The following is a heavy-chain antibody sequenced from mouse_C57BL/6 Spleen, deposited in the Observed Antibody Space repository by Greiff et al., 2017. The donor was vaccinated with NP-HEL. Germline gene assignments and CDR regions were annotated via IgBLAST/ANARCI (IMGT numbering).Heavy chain of an antibody. J-gene: IGHJ3*01. V-gene: IGHV1-52*01. Sequence: QVQLKQPGAELVKPGASVKVSCKASGYTFTSYWMHWVKQRPIQGLEWIGNIDPSDSETHYNQKFKDKATLTVDKSSSTAYMQLSSLTSEDSAVYYCALGGNYEGFAYWGQGTLVTVSA. CDR2: IDPSDSET. D-gene: IGHD2-1*01. CDR3: ALGGNYEGFAY. CDR1: GYTFTSYW.